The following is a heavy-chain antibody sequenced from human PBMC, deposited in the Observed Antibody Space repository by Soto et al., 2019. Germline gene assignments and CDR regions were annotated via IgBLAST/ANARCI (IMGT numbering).Heavy chain of an antibody. J-gene: IGHJ2*01. Sequence: ASVKVSCKVSGYTLTELSMHWVRQAPGKGLEWMGGFDPEDGETIYAQKFQGRVTMTEDTSTDTAYMELSSLRSEDTAVYYCATTSRPLRYSSSSWYWYFDLWGRGTLVTVSS. CDR1: GYTLTELS. CDR2: FDPEDGET. D-gene: IGHD6-6*01. V-gene: IGHV1-24*01. CDR3: ATTSRPLRYSSSSWYWYFDL.